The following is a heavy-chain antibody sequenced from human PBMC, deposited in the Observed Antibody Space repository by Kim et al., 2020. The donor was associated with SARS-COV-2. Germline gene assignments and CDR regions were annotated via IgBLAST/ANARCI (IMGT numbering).Heavy chain of an antibody. Sequence: SETLSFTCTVSGGSISDYYWGWIRQPPGKGLEWLGYVFSSGNTKYNPSLKSRVTISVDISKNQFSLSLNSVTAADTAQYYCARELHYYDTSGPVFDYWGQGTLVTVSS. J-gene: IGHJ4*02. CDR2: VFSSGNT. CDR3: ARELHYYDTSGPVFDY. CDR1: GGSISDYY. D-gene: IGHD3-22*01. V-gene: IGHV4-59*01.